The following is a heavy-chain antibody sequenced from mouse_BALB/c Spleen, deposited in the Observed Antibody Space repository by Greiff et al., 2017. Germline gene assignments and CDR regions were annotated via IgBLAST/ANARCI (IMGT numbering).Heavy chain of an antibody. J-gene: IGHJ4*01. V-gene: IGHV5-4*02. CDR3: ARGNDYDDAMDY. CDR2: ISDGGSYT. D-gene: IGHD2-4*01. CDR1: GFTFSSYG. Sequence: EVKLVESGGDLVKPGGSLKLSCAASGFTFSSYGMYWVRQTPEKRLEWVATISDGGSYTYYPDSVKGRFTISRDNAKNNLYLQMSSLKSEDTAMYYCARGNDYDDAMDYWGQGTSVTVSS.